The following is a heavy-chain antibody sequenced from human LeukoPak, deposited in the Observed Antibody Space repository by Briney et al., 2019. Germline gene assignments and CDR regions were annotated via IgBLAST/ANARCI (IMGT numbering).Heavy chain of an antibody. CDR1: GFTFSSYA. V-gene: IGHV3-64*01. CDR2: ISSNGGST. D-gene: IGHD3-3*01. J-gene: IGHJ4*02. CDR3: ARAGEGYYDFWSGYYTGWPHFDY. Sequence: PGGSLRLSCAASGFTFSSYAMHWVRQAPGKGLEYVSAISSNGGSTYYANSVEGRFTISRDNSKNTLYLQMGSLRAEDMAVYYCARAGEGYYDFWSGYYTGWPHFDYWGQGTLVTVSS.